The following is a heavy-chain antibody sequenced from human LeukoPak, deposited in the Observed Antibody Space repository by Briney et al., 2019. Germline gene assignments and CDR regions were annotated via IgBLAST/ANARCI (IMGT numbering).Heavy chain of an antibody. V-gene: IGHV1-2*02. Sequence: ASVKVSCKASGYTFTGYYMHWVRQAPGQGLEWMGWINPNSGGTNYAQKFQGRVTMTRDTSISTAYMELSRLRSDDTAVYYCAREEPPAAVAGTGNWLDPWGQGTLVTVSS. CDR2: INPNSGGT. D-gene: IGHD6-19*01. CDR1: GYTFTGYY. J-gene: IGHJ5*02. CDR3: AREEPPAAVAGTGNWLDP.